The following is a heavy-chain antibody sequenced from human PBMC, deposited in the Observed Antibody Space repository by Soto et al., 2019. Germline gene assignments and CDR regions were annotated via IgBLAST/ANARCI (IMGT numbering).Heavy chain of an antibody. CDR1: GYTFTSYA. D-gene: IGHD3-3*01. Sequence: GASVKFSCKASGYTFTSYAMNWVRQAPGQGLEWMGWINTNTGYPTYAQGFTGRFVFSLDTSVSTAYLQICSRKAEDTVVYYCARGARITIFGVVPSAPWGQGTLVTVSS. CDR3: ARGARITIFGVVPSAP. CDR2: INTNTGYP. V-gene: IGHV7-4-1*01. J-gene: IGHJ5*02.